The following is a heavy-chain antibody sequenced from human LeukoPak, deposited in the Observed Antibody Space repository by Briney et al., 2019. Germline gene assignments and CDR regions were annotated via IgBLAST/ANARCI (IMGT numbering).Heavy chain of an antibody. J-gene: IGHJ4*02. CDR3: AKGERAYCSSTTCYAVY. V-gene: IGHV3-30*02. CDR2: IRNDGSNK. Sequence: GGSLRLSCAASGFTFSSYGMHWVRQAPGKGLEWVSFIRNDGSNKYYADSVKGRFTISRDNSKNTFDLQMNSLRAEDTAVYYCAKGERAYCSSTTCYAVYWGQGTLVTVSS. CDR1: GFTFSSYG. D-gene: IGHD2-2*01.